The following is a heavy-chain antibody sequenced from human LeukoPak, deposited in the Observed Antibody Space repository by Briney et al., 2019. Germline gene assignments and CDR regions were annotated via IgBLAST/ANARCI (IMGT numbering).Heavy chain of an antibody. CDR2: IYYSGST. V-gene: IGHV4-39*01. Sequence: SETLSLTCTVSGGSISSSTYYWGWIRRPPGKGLEWIGSIYYSGSTYYNPSLKSRVTISVDTSKNQFSLKLSSVTAADTAVYYCARHADSSGYLDAFDIWGEGTMVTVSS. D-gene: IGHD3-22*01. J-gene: IGHJ3*02. CDR1: GGSISSSTYY. CDR3: ARHADSSGYLDAFDI.